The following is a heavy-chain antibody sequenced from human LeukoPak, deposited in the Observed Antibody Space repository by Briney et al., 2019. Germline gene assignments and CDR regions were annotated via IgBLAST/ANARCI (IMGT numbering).Heavy chain of an antibody. CDR1: GFTFSSYW. D-gene: IGHD2-2*01. CDR3: ARDGVVVPAALFDY. CDR2: IKQDGSEK. Sequence: GGSLRLSCAASGFTFSSYWMSWVRQAPGKGLEWVANIKQDGSEKYYVDSVKGRFTISRDNAKNSLYLQMNSLRAEDTAVYYCARDGVVVPAALFDYWGQGTLVTVSS. V-gene: IGHV3-7*03. J-gene: IGHJ4*02.